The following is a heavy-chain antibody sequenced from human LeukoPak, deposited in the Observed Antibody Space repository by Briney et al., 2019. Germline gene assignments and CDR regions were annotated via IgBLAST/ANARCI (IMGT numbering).Heavy chain of an antibody. CDR2: IKKTGSET. D-gene: IGHD2-15*01. CDR3: AREDGYCSGGNCYSYFDS. Sequence: GGSLRLSCAASGFTFSHFWMSWVRQAPGKGLEWVAYIKKTGSETYYVDSVKGRFTITRDNTRNSLFLQMYSLKAEDTAVYFCAREDGYCSGGNCYSYFDSWGQGTLVTVSS. J-gene: IGHJ4*02. CDR1: GFTFSHFW. V-gene: IGHV3-7*01.